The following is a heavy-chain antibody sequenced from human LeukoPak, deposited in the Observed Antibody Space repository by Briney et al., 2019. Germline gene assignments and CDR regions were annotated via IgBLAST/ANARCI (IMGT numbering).Heavy chain of an antibody. CDR1: GGSISSSSSY. Sequence: SETLSLTCTVSGGSISSSSSYWGWIRQPPGKGLEWIGSVRYSGKTYYNPSLKSRVTMSVDTSKNQFSLRLSSVTAADTAVYSCARHYYDSSGSAYYFDYWGQGTLVTDSS. V-gene: IGHV4-39*01. J-gene: IGHJ4*02. D-gene: IGHD3-22*01. CDR3: ARHYYDSSGSAYYFDY. CDR2: VRYSGKT.